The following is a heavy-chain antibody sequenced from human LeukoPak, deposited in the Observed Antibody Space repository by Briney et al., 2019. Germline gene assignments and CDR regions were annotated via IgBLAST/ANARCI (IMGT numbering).Heavy chain of an antibody. CDR1: GGSFSGYY. D-gene: IGHD3-16*01. CDR3: ARVPYRY. CDR2: INHSGST. Sequence: PSETLSLTCAVYGGSFSGYYWSWIRQPLGKGLEWIGEINHSGSTNYNPSLKSRVTISVDTSKNQFSLKLSSVTAADTAVYYCARVPYRYWGQGTLVTVSS. V-gene: IGHV4-34*01. J-gene: IGHJ4*02.